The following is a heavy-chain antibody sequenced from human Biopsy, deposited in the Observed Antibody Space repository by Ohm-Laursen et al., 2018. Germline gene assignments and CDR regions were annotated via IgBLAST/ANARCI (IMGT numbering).Heavy chain of an antibody. V-gene: IGHV4-4*07. J-gene: IGHJ2*01. CDR3: AKDRGYYSDRTVPGYFDL. Sequence: SETLSLTCPVSGDSISSYYWSWIRQPPGKGLEWIGRIYASETTHFNPSLRSRLIMSVDTSRNQFSLRLSSVTAADTAIYYCAKDRGYYSDRTVPGYFDLWGRGTLVTVSS. CDR1: GDSISSYY. CDR2: IYASETT. D-gene: IGHD3-22*01.